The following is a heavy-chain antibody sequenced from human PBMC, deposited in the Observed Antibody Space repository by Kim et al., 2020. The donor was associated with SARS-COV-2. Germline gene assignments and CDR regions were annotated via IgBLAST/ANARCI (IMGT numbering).Heavy chain of an antibody. J-gene: IGHJ4*02. CDR1: GFTFSSYA. CDR2: IGGSGYHT. Sequence: LSLTCAASGFTFSSYAMNWVRQAPGKGLEWVSVIGGSGYHTYYADSVKGRFTISRDNSKNTLFLQMNSLRAEDTAIYYCAKDTGSRSFDYWGQGTLL. V-gene: IGHV3-23*01. D-gene: IGHD2-15*01. CDR3: AKDTGSRSFDY.